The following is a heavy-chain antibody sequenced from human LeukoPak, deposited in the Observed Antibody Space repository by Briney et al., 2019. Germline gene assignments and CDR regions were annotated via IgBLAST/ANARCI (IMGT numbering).Heavy chain of an antibody. Sequence: SETLSLTCAVSGGSFSDYYWSWIRQPPGKGLEWIGEIDHTGGTNYNPSLKSRVTISVDTSKNQFSLKLSSVTAADTAVYYCARITILTGYPFDYWGQGTLVTVSS. V-gene: IGHV4-34*01. J-gene: IGHJ4*02. CDR1: GGSFSDYY. CDR2: IDHTGGT. D-gene: IGHD3-9*01. CDR3: ARITILTGYPFDY.